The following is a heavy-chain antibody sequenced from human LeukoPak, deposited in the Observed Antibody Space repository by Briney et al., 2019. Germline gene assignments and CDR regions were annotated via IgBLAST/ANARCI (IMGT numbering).Heavy chain of an antibody. J-gene: IGHJ4*02. CDR1: GFTFSSYA. Sequence: GGSLRLSCAASGFTFSSYAMHWVRQAPGKGLEWVANIKQDESEKYYVDSVKGRFTISRDNAKNSLYLQMNSLRAEDTAAYYCARDSHYDRSGYYSYWGQGTLVTVSS. CDR2: IKQDESEK. V-gene: IGHV3-7*01. CDR3: ARDSHYDRSGYYSY. D-gene: IGHD3-22*01.